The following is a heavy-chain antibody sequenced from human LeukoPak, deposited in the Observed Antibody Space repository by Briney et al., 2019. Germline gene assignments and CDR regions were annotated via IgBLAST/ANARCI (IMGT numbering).Heavy chain of an antibody. CDR3: ARDFYDSSGYYGDYLYFDL. D-gene: IGHD3-22*01. CDR1: GYTFTSYY. Sequence: EASVKASCKASGYTFTSYYMHWVRQAPGQGLEWMGIINPSGGSTSYAQKFQGRVTMTRDTSTSTVYMELSSLRSEDTAVYYCARDFYDSSGYYGDYLYFDLWGRGTLITVSS. CDR2: INPSGGST. J-gene: IGHJ2*01. V-gene: IGHV1-46*01.